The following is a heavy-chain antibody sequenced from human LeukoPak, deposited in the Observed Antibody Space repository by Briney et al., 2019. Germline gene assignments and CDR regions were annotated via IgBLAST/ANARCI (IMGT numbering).Heavy chain of an antibody. CDR2: IKQDGSEK. J-gene: IGHJ6*02. Sequence: GGSLRLSCAASGFTFSSYWMSWVRQAPGKGLEWVANIKQDGSEKYYVDSVKGRFTISRDNSKNSLYLQMNSLRTEDTALYYCAKGTNYYYYYGMDVWGQGTTVTVSS. D-gene: IGHD2-8*01. CDR1: GFTFSSYW. V-gene: IGHV3-7*03. CDR3: AKGTNYYYYYGMDV.